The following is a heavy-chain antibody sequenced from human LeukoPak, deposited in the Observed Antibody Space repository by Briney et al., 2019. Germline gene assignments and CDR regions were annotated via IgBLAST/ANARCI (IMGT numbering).Heavy chain of an antibody. CDR1: GFTFSNYW. J-gene: IGHJ4*02. V-gene: IGHV3-74*01. Sequence: HSGGSLRLSCAASGFTFSNYWMHWVRQAPGKGLVWVSRINSDGRSTNYADSVKGRFTISRDNPKNTVHLQMNRLRAEDTAVYYCAKTQIAIFGVVTLFDYWGQGTLVTVSS. D-gene: IGHD3-3*01. CDR2: INSDGRST. CDR3: AKTQIAIFGVVTLFDY.